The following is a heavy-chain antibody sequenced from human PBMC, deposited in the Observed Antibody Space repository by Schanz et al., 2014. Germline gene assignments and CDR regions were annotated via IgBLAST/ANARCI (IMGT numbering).Heavy chain of an antibody. CDR2: IYSGVST. V-gene: IGHV3-66*01. CDR3: ARGDPVAGLDY. J-gene: IGHJ4*02. Sequence: EVQLVESGGGVVQPGESLRLSCAASGFIFSAYTMNWVRQAPGKGLEWVSIIYSGVSTYYADSVKGRFTISRDNSKNTVYLQMNSLRGEDTGMYYCARGDPVAGLDYWGQGSLVTVSS. CDR1: GFIFSAYT.